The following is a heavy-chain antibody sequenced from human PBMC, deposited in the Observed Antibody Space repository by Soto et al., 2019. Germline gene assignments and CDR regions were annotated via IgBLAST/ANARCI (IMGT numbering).Heavy chain of an antibody. D-gene: IGHD3-22*01. CDR3: ARTSKDYYDSSGYYFANYFDY. Sequence: SGPTLVNPTQTLTLTCTFSGFSLSTSGMCVSWIRQPPGKALEWLALIDWDDDKYYSTSLKTRLTISKDTSKNQVVLTMTNMDPVDTATYYCARTSKDYYDSSGYYFANYFDYWGQGTLVTVSS. J-gene: IGHJ4*02. V-gene: IGHV2-70*01. CDR1: GFSLSTSGMC. CDR2: IDWDDDK.